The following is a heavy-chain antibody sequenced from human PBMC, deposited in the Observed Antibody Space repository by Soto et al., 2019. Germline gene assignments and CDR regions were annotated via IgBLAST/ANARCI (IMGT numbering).Heavy chain of an antibody. Sequence: SVKVSCKASGFTLTSSAMQWVRQARGQRLEWIGWIVVGSGNTNYAQKFQERVIITRDMSTSTAYMELSRLRSDDTAVYYCARDLGYCTNGVCPSNYYYGMDVWGQGTTVTVSS. J-gene: IGHJ6*02. V-gene: IGHV1-58*02. CDR1: GFTLTSSA. CDR2: IVVGSGNT. CDR3: ARDLGYCTNGVCPSNYYYGMDV. D-gene: IGHD2-8*01.